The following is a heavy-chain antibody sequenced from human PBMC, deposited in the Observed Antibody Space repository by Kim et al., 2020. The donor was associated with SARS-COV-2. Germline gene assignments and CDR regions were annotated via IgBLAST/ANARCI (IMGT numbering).Heavy chain of an antibody. CDR2: IYYSGST. J-gene: IGHJ4*02. D-gene: IGHD1-26*01. Sequence: SETLSLTCTVSGGSISSSSYYWGWIRQPPGKGLEWIGSIYYSGSTYYNPSLKSRVTISVDTSKNQFSLKLSSVTAADTAVYYCARHEEMGATSYWGQGTLVTVSS. V-gene: IGHV4-39*01. CDR3: ARHEEMGATSY. CDR1: GGSISSSSYY.